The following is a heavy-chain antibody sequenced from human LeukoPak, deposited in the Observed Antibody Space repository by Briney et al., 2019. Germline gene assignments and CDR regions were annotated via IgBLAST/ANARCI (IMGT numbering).Heavy chain of an antibody. CDR3: ARAEWLVLRDDY. CDR1: GYTFTGYS. CDR2: INPNSGGT. Sequence: ASVKISCKASGYTFTGYSMHWVRQAPGQGLEWMGWINPNSGGTNYAQKFQGRVTTTRDTSISTAYMELSRLRSDDTAVYYCARAEWLVLRDDYWGQGTLVTVSS. D-gene: IGHD6-19*01. V-gene: IGHV1-2*02. J-gene: IGHJ4*02.